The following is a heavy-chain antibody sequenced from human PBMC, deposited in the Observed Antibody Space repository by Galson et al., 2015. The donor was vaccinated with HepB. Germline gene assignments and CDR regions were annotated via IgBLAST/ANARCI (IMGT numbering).Heavy chain of an antibody. J-gene: IGHJ2*01. CDR3: ATVGSSTYLYGSTSSYFDL. Sequence: SVKVSCKVSGYTLTELSMHWVRQAPGKGLEWMGGFDPEDGETIYAQKFQGRVTMTEDTSTDTAYLDLSSLRSEDTAVYYCATVGSSTYLYGSTSSYFDLWGRGTLVTVSS. V-gene: IGHV1-24*01. D-gene: IGHD3-10*01. CDR1: GYTLTELS. CDR2: FDPEDGET.